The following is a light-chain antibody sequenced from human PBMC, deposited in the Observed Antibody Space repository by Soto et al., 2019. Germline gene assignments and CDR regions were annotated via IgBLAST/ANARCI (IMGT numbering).Light chain of an antibody. Sequence: EIVLTQSPATLSLSPGDRSTLSCSASQSVSSYLAWYQQKPGQAPRLLIYDASNRATGIPARFSGSGSGTDFTLTISSLEPEDFAVYYCQQRTNWSSVTFGGGTKVDIK. V-gene: IGKV3-11*01. CDR1: QSVSSY. CDR3: QQRTNWSSVT. J-gene: IGKJ4*01. CDR2: DAS.